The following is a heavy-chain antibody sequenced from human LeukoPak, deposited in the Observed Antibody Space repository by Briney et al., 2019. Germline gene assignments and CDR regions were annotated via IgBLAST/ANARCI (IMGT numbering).Heavy chain of an antibody. CDR1: GYTITDYY. Sequence: ASVKVSCKASGYTITDYYIHWVRQAPGQGLEWMGLINPSGSSTIYTQKFQGRVTMTRDMSTSTDYMELSSLRSEDTAVYYCARDNSVGDYAWWFDPGAREPWSPSPQ. V-gene: IGHV1-46*01. J-gene: IGHJ5*02. CDR2: INPSGSST. CDR3: ARDNSVGDYAWWFDP. D-gene: IGHD1-26*01.